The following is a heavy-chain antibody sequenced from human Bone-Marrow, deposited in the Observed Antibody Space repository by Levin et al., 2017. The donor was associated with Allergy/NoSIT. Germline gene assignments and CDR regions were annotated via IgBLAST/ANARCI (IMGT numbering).Heavy chain of an antibody. V-gene: IGHV4-61*08. D-gene: IGHD5-12*01. J-gene: IGHJ4*02. CDR3: VRGAYGVAIPD. CDR2: TFHSGDT. CDR1: GASVTTLDYY. Sequence: ASETLSLTCTVSGASVTTLDYYWSWIRQPPGKGLEWIGHTFHSGDTLYSPAFRSRTTVSSDASKNQFFLDLNPVSPADTAIYYCVRGAYGVAIPDWGQGILVAVSS.